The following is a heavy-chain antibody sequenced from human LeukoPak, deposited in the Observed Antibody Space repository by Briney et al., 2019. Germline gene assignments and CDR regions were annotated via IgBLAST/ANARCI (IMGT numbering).Heavy chain of an antibody. CDR1: GDSISSGSYC. CDR2: IYSSGRI. CDR3: AMNVNCGGDCYSDAFDI. J-gene: IGHJ3*02. Sequence: SETLSLTCTVSGDSISSGSYCWSWIRQPAGKGLEWIGRIYSSGRINYNLSLKSRVTISVDTSKNQFSLKLSSVTAADTAVYFCAMNVNCGGDCYSDAFDIWGQGTMVTVSS. D-gene: IGHD2-21*02. V-gene: IGHV4-61*02.